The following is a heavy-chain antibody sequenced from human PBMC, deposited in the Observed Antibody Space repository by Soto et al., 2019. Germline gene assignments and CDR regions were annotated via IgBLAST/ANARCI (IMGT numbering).Heavy chain of an antibody. J-gene: IGHJ5*02. CDR2: MNPNSGNT. D-gene: IGHD6-13*01. V-gene: IGHV1-8*01. Sequence: ASVKVSCKASGYTFTSYDINWVRQATGQGLEWMGWMNPNSGNTGYAQKFQGRVTMTRNTSISTAYMELSSLRSEDTAVYYCARSIYYSSSWYNWFDLWGQGILVTVSS. CDR3: ARSIYYSSSWYNWFDL. CDR1: GYTFTSYD.